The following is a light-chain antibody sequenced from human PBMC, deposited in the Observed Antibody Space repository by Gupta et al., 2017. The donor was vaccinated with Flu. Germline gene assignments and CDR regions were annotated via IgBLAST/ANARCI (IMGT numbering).Light chain of an antibody. V-gene: IGKV1-5*03. Sequence: DIQLTQSPSTLSASVGDRVTIACRASQNLNNWFAWYQQKPGKAPKLLSYKVSGLESGVPSRFSGSGSETEYTLTITSLQPDDFATYYCQQYNSNWWTFGQGTRVEMK. J-gene: IGKJ1*01. CDR3: QQYNSNWWT. CDR2: KVS. CDR1: QNLNNW.